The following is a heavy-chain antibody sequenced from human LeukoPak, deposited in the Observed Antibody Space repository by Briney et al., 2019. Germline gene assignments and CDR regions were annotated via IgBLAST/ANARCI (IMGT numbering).Heavy chain of an antibody. CDR2: ISGSGGST. CDR1: GFTFSSYA. D-gene: IGHD2-2*01. V-gene: IGHV3-23*01. CDR3: AKGGGSTTTSAMRF. Sequence: GGSLILSCAASGFTFSSYAMSWVRQAPGKGLEWVLAISGSGGSTYYADSVKGRFTISRDNSKNTLYLQMSSLRAEDTAVYYCAKGGGSTTTSAMRFWGQGTLVTVSS. J-gene: IGHJ4*02.